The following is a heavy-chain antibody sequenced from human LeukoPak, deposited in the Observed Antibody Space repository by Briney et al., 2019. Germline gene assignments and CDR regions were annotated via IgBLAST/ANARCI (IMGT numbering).Heavy chain of an antibody. D-gene: IGHD3-16*01. CDR2: IRSKANSYAT. CDR1: GFTFSGSA. J-gene: IGHJ6*03. Sequence: PGGSLRLSCAASGFTFSGSAMHWVRQASGKGLEWVGRIRSKANSYATAYAASVKGRFTISRDDSKNTACLQMNSLKTEDTAVYYCTRDWMITLDDYYYYMDVWGKGTTVTVSS. CDR3: TRDWMITLDDYYYYMDV. V-gene: IGHV3-73*01.